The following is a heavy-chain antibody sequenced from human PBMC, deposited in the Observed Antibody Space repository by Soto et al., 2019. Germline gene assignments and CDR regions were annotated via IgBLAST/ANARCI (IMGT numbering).Heavy chain of an antibody. CDR1: GFSLSTSGVG. V-gene: IGHV2-5*02. CDR3: AHIRPPRLLDH. CDR2: IYWDDDK. D-gene: IGHD6-6*01. Sequence: QITLKESGPTLVKPTQTLTLTCTFSGFSLSTSGVGVGWIRQPPGKALEWLALIYWDDDKRYSPSLNSRLTITKDTSKNQVVLTMTNMDPVYTATYYCAHIRPPRLLDHWGQGTLVTVSS. J-gene: IGHJ4*02.